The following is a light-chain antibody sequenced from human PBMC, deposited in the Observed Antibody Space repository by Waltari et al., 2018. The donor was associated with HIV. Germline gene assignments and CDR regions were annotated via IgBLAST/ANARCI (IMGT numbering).Light chain of an antibody. J-gene: IGKJ2*01. V-gene: IGKV1-39*01. CDR2: AAS. Sequence: DIQMTQSPSSLSASVGDRVTISCRASQSISNYLHWYQQKPGKAPKLLISAASSLESEVPSRFSGSGSATDFTLTISSLQPEDFATYSCQQSFVTPYTFGQGTRLEIK. CDR1: QSISNY. CDR3: QQSFVTPYT.